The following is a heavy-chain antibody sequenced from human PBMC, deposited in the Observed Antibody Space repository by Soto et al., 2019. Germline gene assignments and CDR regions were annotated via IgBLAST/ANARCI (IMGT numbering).Heavy chain of an antibody. Sequence: SVKVSCKASGGTFSSYAISWVRQAPGQGLEWMGGIIPIFGTANYAQKFQGRVTITADESTSTAYMELSSLRSEDTAVYYWARVDCSSISCYIGAPRMDVWGQGTPGTAP. V-gene: IGHV1-69*13. CDR2: IIPIFGTA. CDR1: GGTFSSYA. CDR3: ARVDCSSISCYIGAPRMDV. J-gene: IGHJ6*02. D-gene: IGHD2-2*02.